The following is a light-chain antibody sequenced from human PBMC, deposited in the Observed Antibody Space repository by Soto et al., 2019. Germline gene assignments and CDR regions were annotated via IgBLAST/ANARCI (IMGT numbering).Light chain of an antibody. CDR1: NNDVGAYTY. CDR2: EVS. J-gene: IGLJ2*01. V-gene: IGLV2-14*01. Sequence: QSALTQPASVSGSPGQSITISCTGTNNDVGAYTYVSWYQQHPGKAPRLIIYEVSERPSGVSNRFSGSKSGNTASLVISGLQAEDEDDYYCNSYRTGSRVFGGGTQLTVL. CDR3: NSYRTGSRV.